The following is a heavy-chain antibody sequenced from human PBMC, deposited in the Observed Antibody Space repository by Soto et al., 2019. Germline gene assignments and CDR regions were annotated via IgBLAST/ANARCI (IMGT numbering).Heavy chain of an antibody. CDR3: ARRYGYYFDY. D-gene: IGHD4-17*01. J-gene: IGHJ4*02. V-gene: IGHV4-59*08. CDR1: GGSISSYY. CDR2: IYYSGST. Sequence: PSETLSLTCTASGGSISSYYWSWIRQPPGKGLEWIGYIYYSGSTNYNTSLKSRITISEDTSKNRFSQKLNPVTAADTAVYYCARRYGYYFDYWGQGTLVTVS.